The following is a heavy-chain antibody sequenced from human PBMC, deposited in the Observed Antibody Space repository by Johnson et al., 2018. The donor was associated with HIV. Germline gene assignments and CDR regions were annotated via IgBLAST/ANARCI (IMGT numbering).Heavy chain of an antibody. Sequence: QVQLVESGGGVVQPGRSLRLSCAASGFTFSSYAMHWVRQAPGKGLEWVAVISYDGSNKYYADSVKGRFTISRDNSKNTLYLQMNSLRAEDTAVYYCARDAPDSGSYHACDIWGQGTMVTVSS. V-gene: IGHV3-30*04. J-gene: IGHJ3*02. CDR2: ISYDGSNK. CDR3: ARDAPDSGSYHACDI. D-gene: IGHD1-26*01. CDR1: GFTFSSYA.